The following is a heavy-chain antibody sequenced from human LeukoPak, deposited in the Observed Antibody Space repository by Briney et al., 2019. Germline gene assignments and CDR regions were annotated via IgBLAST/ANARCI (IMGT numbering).Heavy chain of an antibody. CDR1: GGSFSGYY. Sequence: SETLSLTCAVYGGSFSGYYWSWVRQPPGKGLEWIGEINHSGSTNYNPSLKSRVTISVDTSKNQFSLKLSSVTAADTAMYYCARAIRFLEWFRLDYWGQGTLVTVSS. D-gene: IGHD3-3*01. CDR2: INHSGST. J-gene: IGHJ4*02. V-gene: IGHV4-34*01. CDR3: ARAIRFLEWFRLDY.